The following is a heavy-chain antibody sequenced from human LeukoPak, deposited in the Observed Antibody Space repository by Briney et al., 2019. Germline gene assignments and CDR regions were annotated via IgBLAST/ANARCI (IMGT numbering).Heavy chain of an antibody. CDR2: ISWNSGSI. Sequence: PGRSLRLSCAASGFTFDDYAMHWVRQAPGKGLEWVSGISWNSGSIGYADSVKGRFTISRDNAKNSLYLQMNSLRAEDTALYYCAKDRSTVTTSVMDYWGQGTLVTVSS. J-gene: IGHJ4*02. CDR1: GFTFDDYA. D-gene: IGHD4-17*01. CDR3: AKDRSTVTTSVMDY. V-gene: IGHV3-9*01.